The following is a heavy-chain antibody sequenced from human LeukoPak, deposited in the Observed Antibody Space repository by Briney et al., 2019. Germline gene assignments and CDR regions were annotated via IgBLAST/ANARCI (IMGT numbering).Heavy chain of an antibody. V-gene: IGHV1-18*01. D-gene: IGHD3/OR15-3a*01. CDR1: GYSFNNYG. Sequence: ASVKVSCKGSGYSFNNYGISWVRQAPGQGLEWMGWISGYNGNTNYAQMIQGRVTMTTDTSTSTAYMEVRSLRSDDTAVYYCASRGLEENWFDPWGQGTLVTVSS. J-gene: IGHJ5*02. CDR3: ASRGLEENWFDP. CDR2: ISGYNGNT.